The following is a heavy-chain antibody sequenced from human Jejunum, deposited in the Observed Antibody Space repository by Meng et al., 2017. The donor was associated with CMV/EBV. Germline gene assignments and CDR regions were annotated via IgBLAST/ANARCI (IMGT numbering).Heavy chain of an antibody. J-gene: IGHJ4*02. CDR2: ISWYGERT. Sequence: FTFDDYNMNCVPQAPGKGVECVSLISWYGERTQYADSVKGRFTTSRDNSKNSRFLQMSSLKTEDTAFYYCAKKAGAGYSSSYYFDHWGQGTLVTVSS. V-gene: IGHV3-43*01. D-gene: IGHD5-18*01. CDR3: AKKAGAGYSSSYYFDH. CDR1: FTFDDYN.